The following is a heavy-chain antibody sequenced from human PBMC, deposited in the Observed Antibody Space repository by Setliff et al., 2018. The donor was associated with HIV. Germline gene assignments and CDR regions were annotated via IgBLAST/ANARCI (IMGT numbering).Heavy chain of an antibody. CDR1: GFTFINTW. D-gene: IGHD1-1*01. V-gene: IGHV3-15*01. CDR3: TTVADNWNDDYYYYMDV. J-gene: IGHJ6*03. Sequence: GGSLRLSCAASGFTFINTWMSWVRQAPGKGLEWVGRIKSRADGWPTDYAAPVKGRFTISRDDSKNTLYLQMNSLKTEDTAVYYCTTVADNWNDDYYYYMDVWGKGTTVTVSS. CDR2: IKSRADGWPT.